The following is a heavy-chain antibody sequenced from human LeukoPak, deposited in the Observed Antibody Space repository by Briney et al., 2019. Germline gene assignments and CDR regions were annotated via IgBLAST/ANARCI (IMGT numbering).Heavy chain of an antibody. V-gene: IGHV1-2*02. Sequence: ASVKVSCKASEYTFTSYDINWVRQATGQGLEWMGWINPNSGATNYAQNFQGRVTMTRDTSISTAYMEVSRLRSDDTAVYYCARDSDCTNGVCYRTDLDYWGQGTLVTVSS. D-gene: IGHD2-8*01. CDR3: ARDSDCTNGVCYRTDLDY. CDR2: INPNSGAT. CDR1: EYTFTSYD. J-gene: IGHJ4*02.